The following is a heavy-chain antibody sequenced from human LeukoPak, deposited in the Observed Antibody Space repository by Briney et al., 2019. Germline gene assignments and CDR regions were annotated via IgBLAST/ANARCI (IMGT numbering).Heavy chain of an antibody. V-gene: IGHV4-39*01. CDR2: IDYSGHT. CDR3: ARPLYNSWDRFDP. CDR1: GASISSSSRADFF. J-gene: IGHJ5*02. D-gene: IGHD3-16*01. Sequence: SETLSLTCTVSGASISSSSRADFFWGWIRQAPGKGLEWIGSIDYSGHTYYNPSLKTRATISVDTPKNQFSLSLRSATAADTAVYYCARPLYNSWDRFDPWGQGTLITVS.